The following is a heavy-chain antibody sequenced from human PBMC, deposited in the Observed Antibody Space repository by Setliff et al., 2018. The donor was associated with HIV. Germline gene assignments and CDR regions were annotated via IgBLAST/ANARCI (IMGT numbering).Heavy chain of an antibody. D-gene: IGHD1-26*01. V-gene: IGHV1-69*13. CDR2: IIPIFGTA. CDR1: GFKLINDS. Sequence: ASVKVSCKASGFKLINDSISWVRQAPGQGLEWMGGIIPIFGTANYAQKFQGRVTITADESTNTAYMELSSLRSEDTAVYYCASGSHGEGATDYWGLGTLVTVSS. CDR3: ASGSHGEGATDY. J-gene: IGHJ4*02.